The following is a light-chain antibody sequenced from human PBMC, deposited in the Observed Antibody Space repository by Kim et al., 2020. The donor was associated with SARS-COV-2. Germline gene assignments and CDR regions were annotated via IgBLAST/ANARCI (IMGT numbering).Light chain of an antibody. V-gene: IGLV1-40*01. Sequence: RVTISCTGSTTNIGADYGVHWYQQLPGTAPKLLIYDNTNRPSGVPDRFSGSKSGTSASLAITGLQAEDEADYYCQSYDSSLSDSRVFGGGTKLTVL. CDR3: QSYDSSLSDSRV. CDR2: DNT. CDR1: TTNIGADYG. J-gene: IGLJ3*02.